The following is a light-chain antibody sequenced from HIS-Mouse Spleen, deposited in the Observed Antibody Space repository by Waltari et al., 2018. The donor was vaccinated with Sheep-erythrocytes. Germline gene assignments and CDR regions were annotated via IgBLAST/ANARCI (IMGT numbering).Light chain of an antibody. J-gene: IGLJ1*01. CDR2: DVS. CDR1: SSDVGGYNS. Sequence: QSALTQPRSVSGSPGQSVPISCTGTSSDVGGYNSASWYQHHPGKAPNLMIYDVSKRPSGVPDRFSGSKSGNTASLTISGLQAEDEADYYCCSYAGSYNHVFATGTKVTVL. V-gene: IGLV2-11*01. CDR3: CSYAGSYNHV.